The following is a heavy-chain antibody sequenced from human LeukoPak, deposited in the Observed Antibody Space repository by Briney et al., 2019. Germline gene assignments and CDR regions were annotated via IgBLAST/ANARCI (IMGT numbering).Heavy chain of an antibody. CDR1: GFTFSSYW. CDR2: IKQDGSEK. D-gene: IGHD2-2*01. V-gene: IGHV3-7*01. CDR3: ARERRDIVVVPAAITVTNWFDS. Sequence: GGSPRLSCAASGFTFSSYWMSWVRQAPGKGLEWVANIKQDGSEKYYVDSVKGRFTISRDNAKNSLYLQMNSLRAEDTAVYYCARERRDIVVVPAAITVTNWFDSWGQGTLVTVSS. J-gene: IGHJ5*01.